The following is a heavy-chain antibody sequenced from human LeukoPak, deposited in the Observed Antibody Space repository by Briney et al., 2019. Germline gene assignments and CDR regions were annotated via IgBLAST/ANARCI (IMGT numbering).Heavy chain of an antibody. V-gene: IGHV3-23*01. CDR2: ISGRGGST. CDR3: AKGRSLMTTVTTFDY. J-gene: IGHJ4*02. D-gene: IGHD4-17*01. CDR1: GFTFSSYA. Sequence: GGSLRLSCAASGFTFSSYAMSWVRQAPGKGLEWVSAISGRGGSTYYADSVKGRFTISRDNSKNTLYLQMNSLRAEDTAVYYCAKGRSLMTTVTTFDYWGQGTLVTVSS.